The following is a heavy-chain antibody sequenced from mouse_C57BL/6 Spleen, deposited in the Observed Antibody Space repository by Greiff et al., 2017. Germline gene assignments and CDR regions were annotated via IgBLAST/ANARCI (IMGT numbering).Heavy chain of an antibody. CDR3: ARTGSNYDWFAY. D-gene: IGHD2-5*01. Sequence: VQLKESGPELVKPGASVKISCKASGYAFSSSWMNWVKQRPGKGLEWIGRIYPGDGDTNYNGKFKGKATLTADKSSSTAYMQLSSLTSEDSAVYFCARTGSNYDWFAYWGQGTLVTVSA. V-gene: IGHV1-82*01. CDR1: GYAFSSSW. CDR2: IYPGDGDT. J-gene: IGHJ3*01.